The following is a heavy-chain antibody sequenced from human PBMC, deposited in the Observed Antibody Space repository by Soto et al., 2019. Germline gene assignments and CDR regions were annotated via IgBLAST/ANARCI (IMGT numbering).Heavy chain of an antibody. D-gene: IGHD6-13*01. CDR1: GFTFSSYG. CDR3: AKDHDSSYDYYGMDV. V-gene: IGHV3-30*18. Sequence: QVQLVESGGGVVQPGRSLRLSCAASGFTFSSYGMHWVRQAPGKGLEWVAVISYDGSNKYYADSVKGRFTISRDNSKNTLYQQMNSLRAEDTAVYYCAKDHDSSYDYYGMDVWGQGTTVTVSS. J-gene: IGHJ6*02. CDR2: ISYDGSNK.